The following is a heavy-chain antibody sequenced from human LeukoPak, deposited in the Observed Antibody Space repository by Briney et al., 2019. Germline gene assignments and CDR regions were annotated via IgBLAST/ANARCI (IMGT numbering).Heavy chain of an antibody. Sequence: PGGSLRLSCAASGFTFSDYYMSWIRQAPGKGLEWVSYISSSGSTIYYADSVKGRFTISRDNAKNSLYLQMNSLRAEDTAVYYCARGLGYYGSGSYYNAEYFQHWGQGTLVTVSS. J-gene: IGHJ1*01. CDR2: ISSSGSTI. D-gene: IGHD3-10*01. V-gene: IGHV3-11*01. CDR3: ARGLGYYGSGSYYNAEYFQH. CDR1: GFTFSDYY.